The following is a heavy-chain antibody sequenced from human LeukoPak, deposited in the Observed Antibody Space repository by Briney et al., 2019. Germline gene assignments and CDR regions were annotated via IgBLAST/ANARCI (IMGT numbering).Heavy chain of an antibody. V-gene: IGHV3-74*01. J-gene: IGHJ5*02. Sequence: GGSLRLSCAASGFTFSSYWMHWVRQAPGKGLVWVSRINPDGTSTSYADSVKGRFTISRDNAKNTVDLQMNSLRGEDTAVYYCARDAGDCGGDCPRWFDPWGQGTVVTVSS. CDR2: INPDGTST. CDR3: ARDAGDCGGDCPRWFDP. CDR1: GFTFSSYW. D-gene: IGHD2-21*02.